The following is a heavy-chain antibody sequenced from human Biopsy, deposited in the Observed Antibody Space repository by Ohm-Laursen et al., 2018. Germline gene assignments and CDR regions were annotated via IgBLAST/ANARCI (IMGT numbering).Heavy chain of an antibody. CDR1: GYSFTSYY. D-gene: IGHD6-19*01. V-gene: IGHV1-46*01. Sequence: ASVKVSCKPSGYSFTSYYMHWVRQAPGQGLEWMGMINPSGSTTSYPQIFQGRVTMTRDTSMSTVYMELSSLRSADTAVYFCARNTGWYGDLYYFDYWGQGTLVTVSS. CDR2: INPSGSTT. J-gene: IGHJ4*02. CDR3: ARNTGWYGDLYYFDY.